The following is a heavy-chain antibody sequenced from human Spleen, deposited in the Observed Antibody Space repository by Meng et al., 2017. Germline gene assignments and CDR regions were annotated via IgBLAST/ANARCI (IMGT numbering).Heavy chain of an antibody. CDR3: ARGPTTMAHDFDY. Sequence: QVQLKQWGAGRLQPLETLSLTSVVSGGSFSDYYWSWIRQPPGKGLEWIGEINHSGSTNYNPSLESRATISVDTSQNNLSLKLSSVTAADSAVYYCARGPTTMAHDFDYWGQGTLVTVSS. D-gene: IGHD4-11*01. CDR2: INHSGST. J-gene: IGHJ4*02. V-gene: IGHV4-34*01. CDR1: GGSFSDYY.